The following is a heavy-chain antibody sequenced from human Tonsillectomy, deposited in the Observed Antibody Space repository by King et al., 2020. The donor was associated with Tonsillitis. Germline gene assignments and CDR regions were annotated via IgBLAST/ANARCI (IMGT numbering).Heavy chain of an antibody. CDR1: GGPISSGGYS. D-gene: IGHD2-2*01. CDR2: IYHSGST. V-gene: IGHV4-30-2*01. CDR3: ARGGVSGSSTVFYDGNAFDI. J-gene: IGHJ3*02. Sequence: QLQLQESGSGLVKPSQTLSLTCAVSGGPISSGGYSWCWIRQPPGKGLEWIGYIYHSGSTYYNPSLKSRVTISVDRSKNQFSLRLSSVTAADTAVYYCARGGVSGSSTVFYDGNAFDIWGQGTMVTVSS.